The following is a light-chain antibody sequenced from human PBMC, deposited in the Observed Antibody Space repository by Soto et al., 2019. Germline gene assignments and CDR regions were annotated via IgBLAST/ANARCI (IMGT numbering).Light chain of an antibody. Sequence: QSVLTQPPSVSGAPGQRVTISCTGSSSNIGAGYDVHWYQQLPGTAPKPLIYGNSNRPSGVPDRFSGSKSGTSASLAITGLQAEDEADYYCQSYDSSLSAHVVFGGGTKLT. CDR3: QSYDSSLSAHVV. CDR2: GNS. V-gene: IGLV1-40*01. J-gene: IGLJ2*01. CDR1: SSNIGAGYD.